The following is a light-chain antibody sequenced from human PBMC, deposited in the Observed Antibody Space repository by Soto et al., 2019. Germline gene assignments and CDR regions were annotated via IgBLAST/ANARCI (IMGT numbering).Light chain of an antibody. V-gene: IGKV1-33*01. J-gene: IGKJ4*01. CDR1: QDISNY. CDR3: QQSYTTPLT. Sequence: DIQMTQSPSSLSASVGDRVTITCQASQDISNYLNWYQQKPGKAPKLLIYDASNLETGVPSRFSGSGSGTDFTFTISSLQPEDFATYYCQQSYTTPLTFGGGTKVDI. CDR2: DAS.